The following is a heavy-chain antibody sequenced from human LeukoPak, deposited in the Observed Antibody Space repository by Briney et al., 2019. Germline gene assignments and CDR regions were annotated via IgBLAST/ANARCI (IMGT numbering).Heavy chain of an antibody. V-gene: IGHV3-7*01. J-gene: IGHJ6*02. CDR2: IKQDGSEK. CDR1: GFTFSSYW. Sequence: GGSLRLSCAASGFTFSSYWMSWVRQAPGKGLEWVANIKQDGSEKYYVDSVKGRFTISRDNAKNSLYLQMNSLRAEDTAVYYCASIPTSGCDYYYGMDVWGQGTTVAVSS. D-gene: IGHD5-12*01. CDR3: ASIPTSGCDYYYGMDV.